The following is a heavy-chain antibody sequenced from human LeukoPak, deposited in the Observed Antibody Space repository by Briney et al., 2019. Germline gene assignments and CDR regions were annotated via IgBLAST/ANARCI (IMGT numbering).Heavy chain of an antibody. CDR2: INPSGGST. J-gene: IGHJ4*02. D-gene: IGHD3-3*01. CDR1: GYTFTPYH. Sequence: ASVKASCKASGYTFTPYHMQWVRQAPGQGLEWMGIINPSGGSTSYAQKFQGRVTMTRDTSTSTVYMELSSLRSEDTAVYYCAREAAIFRRTLNYWGQGTLVTVSS. CDR3: AREAAIFRRTLNY. V-gene: IGHV1-46*01.